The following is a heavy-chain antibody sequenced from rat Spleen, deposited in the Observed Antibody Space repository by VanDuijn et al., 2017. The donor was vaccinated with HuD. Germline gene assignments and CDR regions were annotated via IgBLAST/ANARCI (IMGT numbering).Heavy chain of an antibody. D-gene: IGHD4-3*01. CDR2: ISYDGSTT. CDR3: ARRGRLWYFDY. J-gene: IGHJ2*01. CDR1: GFTFSDYY. V-gene: IGHV5-29*01. Sequence: EVQLVESDGGLVQPGRSLKLSCAASGFTFSDYYMAWVRQAPTKGLEWVATISYDGSTTYYRDSVKGRFTISRDNAESTLYLQMDSLRSEATATYYCARRGRLWYFDYWGQGVMVTVSS.